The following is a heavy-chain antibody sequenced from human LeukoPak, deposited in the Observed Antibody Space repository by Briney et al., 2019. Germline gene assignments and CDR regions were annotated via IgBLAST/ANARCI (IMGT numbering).Heavy chain of an antibody. D-gene: IGHD5-18*01. Sequence: GGSLRLSCAASRFTFSSYWMHWVRQAPGKXXVCVSRINTDGSSTXXXXSVXXXFTIXRDNAKNRLYVQMNSLRADDTAVYYCATGSGLWSPDYWGQGTLVTVSS. CDR2: INTDGSST. CDR3: ATGSGLWSPDY. CDR1: RFTFSSYW. V-gene: IGHV3-74*01. J-gene: IGHJ4*02.